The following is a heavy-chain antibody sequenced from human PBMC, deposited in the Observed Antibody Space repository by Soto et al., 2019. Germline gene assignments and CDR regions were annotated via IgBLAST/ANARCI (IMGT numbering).Heavy chain of an antibody. CDR3: IWGSEAPLSLLYFDN. CDR1: GSPMTTGDFA. J-gene: IGHJ4*02. D-gene: IGHD3-16*01. V-gene: IGHV4-30-2*01. Sequence: SETLSLTSDLSGSPMTTGDFAWTWGRQPPGGGLEWIGHVYHRASTQYNPSLKGRVSISVDTSRSLFYLRLTSLTAADKAVYFCIWGSEAPLSLLYFDNWGERTPVTV. CDR2: VYHRAST.